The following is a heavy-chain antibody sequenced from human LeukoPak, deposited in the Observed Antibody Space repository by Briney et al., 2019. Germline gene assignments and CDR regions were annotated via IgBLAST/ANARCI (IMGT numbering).Heavy chain of an antibody. Sequence: SVKVSCKVSGGTFSNYVISWVRQAPGQGLEWMGGIIPMLSTADYAQKFQGTVTITADESTSTAYMELSSLRSEDTAVYYCASSHFSGYTNSWLPFDPWCQGTLVTVSS. CDR1: GGTFSNYV. CDR2: IIPMLSTA. J-gene: IGHJ5*02. D-gene: IGHD6-13*01. V-gene: IGHV1-69*13. CDR3: ASSHFSGYTNSWLPFDP.